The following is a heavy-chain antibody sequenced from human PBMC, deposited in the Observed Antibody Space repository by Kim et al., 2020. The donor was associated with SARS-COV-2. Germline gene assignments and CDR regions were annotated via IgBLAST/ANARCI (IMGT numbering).Heavy chain of an antibody. CDR1: GYTLTELS. CDR3: ATGPIVGVTGYYYGMDV. Sequence: ASVKVSCKVSGYTLTELSMHWVRQAPGKGLEWMGGFDPEDGETIYAQKFQGRVTMTEDTSTDTAYMELSSLRSEDTAVYYCATGPIVGVTGYYYGMDVWGQGTTVTVSS. J-gene: IGHJ6*02. D-gene: IGHD1-26*01. CDR2: FDPEDGET. V-gene: IGHV1-24*01.